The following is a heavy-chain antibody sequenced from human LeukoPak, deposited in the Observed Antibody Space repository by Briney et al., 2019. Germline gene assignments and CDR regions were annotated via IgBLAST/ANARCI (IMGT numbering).Heavy chain of an antibody. CDR2: INPNSGGT. J-gene: IGHJ4*02. CDR1: GYTFTGYY. D-gene: IGHD3-9*01. CDR3: ARGFRLYYDILTGYTDFDY. V-gene: IGHV1-2*02. Sequence: ASVKVSCKASGYTFTGYYMHWVRQAPGQGLEWMGWINPNSGGTNYAQKFQGRVTMTRDTSISTAYMELSRLRSDDTAVYYCARGFRLYYDILTGYTDFDYWGQGTLVTVSS.